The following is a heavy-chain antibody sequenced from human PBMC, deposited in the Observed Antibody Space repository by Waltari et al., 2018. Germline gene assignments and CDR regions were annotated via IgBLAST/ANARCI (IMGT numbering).Heavy chain of an antibody. CDR1: GYTFTGYY. Sequence: QVQLVQSGAEVKKPGASVKVSCKASGYTFTGYYMHWVRQAPGQGLEWMGWINPNSGGTNYAQKFQGRVTMTRDTSISTAYMELSRLRSDDTAVYYCASSSVRGEAYNWFDPWGQGTLVTVSS. V-gene: IGHV1-2*02. CDR3: ASSSVRGEAYNWFDP. J-gene: IGHJ5*02. D-gene: IGHD3-10*01. CDR2: INPNSGGT.